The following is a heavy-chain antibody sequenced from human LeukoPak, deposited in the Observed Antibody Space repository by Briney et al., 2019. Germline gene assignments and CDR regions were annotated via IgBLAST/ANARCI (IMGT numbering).Heavy chain of an antibody. V-gene: IGHV3-30*18. J-gene: IGHJ6*02. CDR2: ISYDGSNK. CDR3: AKAGISYYYYGMDV. Sequence: GSLRLSCAASGFTFSSYGMHWVRQAPGKGLEWVAVISYDGSNKYYADSVKGRFTISRDNSKNTLYLQMNSLRAEDTAVYYYAKAGISYYYYGMDVWGQGTTVTVSS. CDR1: GFTFSSYG.